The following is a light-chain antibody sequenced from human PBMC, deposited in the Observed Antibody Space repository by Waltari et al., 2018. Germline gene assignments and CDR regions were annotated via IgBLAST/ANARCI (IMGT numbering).Light chain of an antibody. CDR3: QQRSNWPPT. J-gene: IGKJ3*01. V-gene: IGKV3-11*01. CDR2: DAS. CDR1: QSIKNF. Sequence: DIVLAQSPVTLSLSPGESATLSCRASQSIKNFLAWYQQKPGQAPRLLIFDASNRATGIPARFSGGGSGTDFTLTIDSLEPEDFGFYYCQQRSNWPPTFGPGTKVDIK.